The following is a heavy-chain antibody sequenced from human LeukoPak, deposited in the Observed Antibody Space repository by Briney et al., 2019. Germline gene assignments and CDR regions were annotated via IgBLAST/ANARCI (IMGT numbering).Heavy chain of an antibody. J-gene: IGHJ5*02. Sequence: GGSLRLSCAAAGFTFSSYWMHWVRQAPGKGLVWVSRINSYGSYTNYADSVKGRFTISRDNAKNTVYLQMNSLRAEDTAVYYCARGGSCSGGTCYSGKDNWFDPWGQGTLVTVSS. CDR3: ARGGSCSGGTCYSGKDNWFDP. CDR2: INSYGSYT. D-gene: IGHD2-15*01. V-gene: IGHV3-74*01. CDR1: GFTFSSYW.